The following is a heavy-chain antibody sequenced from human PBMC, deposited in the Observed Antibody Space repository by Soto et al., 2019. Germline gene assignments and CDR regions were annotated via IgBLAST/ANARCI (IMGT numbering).Heavy chain of an antibody. V-gene: IGHV3-7*01. J-gene: IGHJ4*02. CDR2: IKQDGSEK. CDR3: AGSRGLVVVVAATPDY. Sequence: VQLVESGGGLVQPGGSLRLSCAASGFTFSSYWMSWVRQAPGKGLEWVANIKQDGSEKYYVDSVKGRFTISRDNAKNSLYLQMNSLRAEDTAVYYCAGSRGLVVVVAATPDYWGQGTLVTVSS. CDR1: GFTFSSYW. D-gene: IGHD2-15*01.